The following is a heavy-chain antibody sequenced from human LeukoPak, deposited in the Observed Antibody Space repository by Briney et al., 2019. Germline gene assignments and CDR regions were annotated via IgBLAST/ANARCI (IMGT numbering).Heavy chain of an antibody. D-gene: IGHD6-19*01. CDR3: ARDRRIAVAGQFYYYGMDV. CDR2: TYYSGST. V-gene: IGHV4-59*01. CDR1: GGSISSYS. Sequence: AETLSLTCTVSGGSISSYSWSWIRQPPGKGLEWIGYTYYSGSTNYNPSLKSRVTISVDTSKNQFSLKLSSVTAADTAVYYCARDRRIAVAGQFYYYGMDVWGKGTTVTVSS. J-gene: IGHJ6*04.